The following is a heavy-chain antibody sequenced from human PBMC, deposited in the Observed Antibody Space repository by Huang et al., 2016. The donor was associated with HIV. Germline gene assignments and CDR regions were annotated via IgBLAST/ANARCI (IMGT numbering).Heavy chain of an antibody. Sequence: QVQLVQSGAEVKKPGASVKVSCKTSGYTFTSYSIHWVRQAPGQGLELVGSINPDVDSTSYAPKCQGRVTMTRDTSTSTVYMELSSLRSEDTAMYYCAREGQGYAMDVWGQGTTVTVSS. CDR3: AREGQGYAMDV. CDR1: GYTFTSYS. V-gene: IGHV1-46*01. CDR2: INPDVDST. J-gene: IGHJ6*02.